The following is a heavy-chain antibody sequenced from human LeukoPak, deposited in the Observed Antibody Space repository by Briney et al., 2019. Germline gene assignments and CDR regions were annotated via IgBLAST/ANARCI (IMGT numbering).Heavy chain of an antibody. Sequence: SETLSLTCTVSGGSINGGNYYWTWIRQPAGKGLEWIGRIYTSGSTNYNPSLKSRITISVDTSKNQFSLKLSSVTAADTAVYYCARDFQAYGSGSYYKLAYYYFDYWGQGTLVTVSS. J-gene: IGHJ4*02. D-gene: IGHD3-10*01. CDR3: ARDFQAYGSGSYYKLAYYYFDY. V-gene: IGHV4-61*02. CDR2: IYTSGST. CDR1: GGSINGGNYY.